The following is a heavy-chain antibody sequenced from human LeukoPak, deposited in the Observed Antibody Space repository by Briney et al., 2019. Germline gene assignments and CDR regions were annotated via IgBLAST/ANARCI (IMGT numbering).Heavy chain of an antibody. CDR1: GYSFTSYW. D-gene: IGHD5-24*01. Sequence: PGESLKISCKGSGYSFTSYWIGWVRQMPGKGLEWMGIIYPGDSDTRYSPSFQGQVTISADKSISTAYLQWSSLKASDTAMYYCARVRERWLQVDAFDIWGQGTMVTVSS. J-gene: IGHJ3*02. CDR3: ARVRERWLQVDAFDI. V-gene: IGHV5-51*01. CDR2: IYPGDSDT.